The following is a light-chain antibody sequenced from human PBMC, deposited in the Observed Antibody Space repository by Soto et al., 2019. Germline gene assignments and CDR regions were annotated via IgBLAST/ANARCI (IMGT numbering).Light chain of an antibody. CDR3: LQHDSYPLT. CDR2: AAS. J-gene: IGKJ4*01. CDR1: QGVRND. Sequence: DIQMTQSPSSRSASVGDRVSITCRASQGVRNDLGWFQQKPGKAPKRLIFAASSLQSGVSSRFSGSGSGTEFTLTISSLQPEDSATYYCLQHDSYPLTFGGGTKVDIK. V-gene: IGKV1-17*01.